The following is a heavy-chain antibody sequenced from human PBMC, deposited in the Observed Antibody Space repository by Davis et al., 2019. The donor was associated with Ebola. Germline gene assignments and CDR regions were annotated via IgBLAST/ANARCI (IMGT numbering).Heavy chain of an antibody. J-gene: IGHJ6*02. D-gene: IGHD3-3*01. CDR2: IYYSGST. V-gene: IGHV4-61*08. Sequence: SETLSLTCTVSGGSISSGGYYWSWIRQHPGKGLEWIGYIYYSGSTNYNPSLKSRVTISVDTSKNQFSLKLSSVTAADTAVYYCARLVTIFGVMDVWGQGTTVTVSS. CDR1: GGSISSGGYY. CDR3: ARLVTIFGVMDV.